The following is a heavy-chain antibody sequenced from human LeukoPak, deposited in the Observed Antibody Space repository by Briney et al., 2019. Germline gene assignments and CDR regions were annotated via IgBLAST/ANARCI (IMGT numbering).Heavy chain of an antibody. Sequence: GGSLRLSCAASGFTFSSYGMHWVRQAPGKVLEWVAVISYDGSNKYYADSVKGRFTISRDNSKNTLYLQMNSLRAEDTAVYYCAKDQHPTTVTLDYWGQGTLVTVSS. D-gene: IGHD4-11*01. V-gene: IGHV3-30*18. CDR2: ISYDGSNK. J-gene: IGHJ4*02. CDR1: GFTFSSYG. CDR3: AKDQHPTTVTLDY.